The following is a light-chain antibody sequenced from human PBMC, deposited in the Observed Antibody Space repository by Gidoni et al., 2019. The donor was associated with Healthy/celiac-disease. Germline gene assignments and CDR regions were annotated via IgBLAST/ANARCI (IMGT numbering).Light chain of an antibody. V-gene: IGKV1-8*01. CDR1: QGISSY. CDR3: QQYYSYPMCS. CDR2: AAS. Sequence: AIRMTQSPSSFSASTGDRVTITCRASQGISSYLAWYQQQPGKAPKLLIYAASTLQSGVPSRFSGSGSGTDFTLTISCLQSEDFATYYCQQYYSYPMCSFGQGTKLEIK. J-gene: IGKJ2*04.